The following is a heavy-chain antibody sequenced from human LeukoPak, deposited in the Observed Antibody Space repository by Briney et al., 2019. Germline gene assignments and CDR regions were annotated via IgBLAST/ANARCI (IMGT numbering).Heavy chain of an antibody. Sequence: PSETLSLTCTVSGGSISGYYWSWIRQPPGKGPEWIGYIYYSGSTNYNPSLKSRVTISVDTSKNQFSLKMNSATAADTAVYYCARLASSDWSHCDYWGQGTLVTVSS. CDR2: IYYSGST. V-gene: IGHV4-59*08. CDR1: GGSISGYY. J-gene: IGHJ4*02. CDR3: ARLASSDWSHCDY. D-gene: IGHD6-19*01.